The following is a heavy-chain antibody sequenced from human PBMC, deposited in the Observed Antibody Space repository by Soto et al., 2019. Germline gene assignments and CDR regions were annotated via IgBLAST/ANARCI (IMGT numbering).Heavy chain of an antibody. Sequence: QVQLLQSGAEVKRPGASVRVSCKASGYTFTRYNITWVRQAPGQGLEWMGWISAYNSNTNYARKLQDRVTMTTDTSTSTAYMELRSLRSDDTAVYYCARGQGISGAGNWRSPWFAPWGQGTLVTVSS. D-gene: IGHD6-19*01. V-gene: IGHV1-18*01. J-gene: IGHJ5*02. CDR3: ARGQGISGAGNWRSPWFAP. CDR1: GYTFTRYN. CDR2: ISAYNSNT.